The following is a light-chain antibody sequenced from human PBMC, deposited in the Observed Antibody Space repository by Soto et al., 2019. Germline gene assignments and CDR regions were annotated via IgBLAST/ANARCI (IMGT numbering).Light chain of an antibody. CDR3: QQYGSSPLWT. Sequence: DIQMTQSPSTLSASIGDRVTITCRASLNIGSLLSWYHQKAVKAPNLLIYKASTLETGVPSRFSGSASGTEFTLTISSLQPEDFAVYYCQQYGSSPLWTFGQGTKVDIK. V-gene: IGKV1-5*03. J-gene: IGKJ1*01. CDR2: KAS. CDR1: LNIGSL.